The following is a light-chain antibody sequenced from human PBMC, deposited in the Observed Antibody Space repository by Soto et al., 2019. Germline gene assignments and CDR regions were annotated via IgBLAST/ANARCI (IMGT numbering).Light chain of an antibody. CDR1: QSVSSSD. V-gene: IGKV3-20*01. Sequence: MVLTQSPGTLSLSPGERATLSCRASQSVSSSDLAWYQQKPGQAPRLLIYSASSRATGIPDRFSGSGSGTYFTLTISRLEPEDFAVYSCQQYDTFGQGTKLEIK. CDR2: SAS. J-gene: IGKJ2*01. CDR3: QQYDT.